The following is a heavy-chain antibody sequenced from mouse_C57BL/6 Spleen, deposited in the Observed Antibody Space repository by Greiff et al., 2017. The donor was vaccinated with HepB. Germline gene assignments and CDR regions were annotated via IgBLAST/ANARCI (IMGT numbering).Heavy chain of an antibody. J-gene: IGHJ2*01. V-gene: IGHV1-52*01. D-gene: IGHD1-1*01. Sequence: QVQLQQPGAELVRPGSSVKLSCKASGYTFTSYWMHWVKQRPIQGLEWIGNIDPSDSETHYNQKFKDKATLTVDKSSSTAYMQLSSLTSEDSAVYYCATLYYYVSSPYYFDYWGQGTTLTVSS. CDR3: ATLYYYVSSPYYFDY. CDR1: GYTFTSYW. CDR2: IDPSDSET.